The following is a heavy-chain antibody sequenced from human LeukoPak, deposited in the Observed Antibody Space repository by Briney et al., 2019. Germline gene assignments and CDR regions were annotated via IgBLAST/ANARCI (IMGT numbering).Heavy chain of an antibody. J-gene: IGHJ5*02. CDR1: GYTFTGYY. CDR3: ARVGLRFLDRSDP. CDR2: INPNSGGT. D-gene: IGHD3-3*01. Sequence: ASVKVSCKASGYTFTGYYMHWVRQAPGQGLEWMGWINPNSGGTNYAQKLQGRVTMTTDTSTSTAYMELRSLRSDDTAVYYCARVGLRFLDRSDPWGQGTLVTVSS. V-gene: IGHV1-2*02.